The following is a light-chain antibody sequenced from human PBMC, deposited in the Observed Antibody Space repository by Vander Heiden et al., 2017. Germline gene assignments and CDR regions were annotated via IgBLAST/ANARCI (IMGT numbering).Light chain of an antibody. CDR1: QSLLHSNGYNS. Sequence: DIVMTPSPLSLPVTPGEPASISCRSSQSLLHSNGYNSLDWYLQKPGQSPQLLIYLGSNRASGVPDRCSGSGSGTDFTLKISRVEAEDVGVYYCMQALQTPYTFGQGTKLEIK. CDR2: LGS. V-gene: IGKV2-28*01. CDR3: MQALQTPYT. J-gene: IGKJ2*01.